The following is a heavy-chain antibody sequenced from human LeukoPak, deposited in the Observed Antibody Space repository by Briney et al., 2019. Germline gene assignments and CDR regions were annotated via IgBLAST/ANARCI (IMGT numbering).Heavy chain of an antibody. CDR3: ARGSGNYGSGSYYNRGEFDP. V-gene: IGHV4-4*02. J-gene: IGHJ5*02. CDR2: IYHSGST. Sequence: SGTLSLTCAVSGGSIGSSNWWSWVLQAPGKGLEWIVEIYHSGSTIYNSSLKSRVTISVDTSKNQFSLKLSSVTAADTAVYYCARGSGNYGSGSYYNRGEFDPWGQGTLVTVSS. CDR1: GGSIGSSNW. D-gene: IGHD3-10*01.